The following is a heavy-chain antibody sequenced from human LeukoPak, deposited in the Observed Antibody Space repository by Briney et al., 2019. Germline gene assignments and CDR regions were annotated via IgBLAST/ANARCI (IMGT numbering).Heavy chain of an antibody. CDR2: INHSGST. V-gene: IGHV4-34*01. CDR1: GGSFSGYY. Sequence: PSETRSLTCAVYGGSFSGYYWSWIRQPPGKGLEWIGEINHSGSTNYNPSLKSRVTISVDTSKNQFSLKLSSVTAADTAVYYCARGKTVTTGFAFDIWGQGTMVTVSS. D-gene: IGHD4-17*01. J-gene: IGHJ3*02. CDR3: ARGKTVTTGFAFDI.